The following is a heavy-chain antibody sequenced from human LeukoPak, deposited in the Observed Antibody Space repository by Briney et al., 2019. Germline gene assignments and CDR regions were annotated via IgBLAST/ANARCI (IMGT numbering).Heavy chain of an antibody. CDR1: RFTFSHYG. V-gene: IGHV3-33*01. J-gene: IGHJ4*02. D-gene: IGHD1-26*01. Sequence: GRSLRLSCTASRFTFSHYGMHWVRQAPGKGLKWLAVIFYDGSKQFYADSVKGRFTIARDNSKNTLYLEMNSLRAEDTAVYYCTRDIRSHYFDYWGQGTLVTVSS. CDR2: IFYDGSKQ. CDR3: TRDIRSHYFDY.